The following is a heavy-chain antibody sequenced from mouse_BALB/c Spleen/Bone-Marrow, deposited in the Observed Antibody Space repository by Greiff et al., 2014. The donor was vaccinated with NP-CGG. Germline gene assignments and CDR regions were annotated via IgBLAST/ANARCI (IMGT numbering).Heavy chain of an antibody. CDR2: INPSSGYT. V-gene: IGHV1-4*01. Sequence: LVESGAELARPGASVKMSCKASGYSFTSYTMHWVKQRPGQGLEWIGYINPSSGYTNYNQKFKDKATLTADKSSSTAYMQLSSLTSEDSAVYYCARGWDYEGYFDYWGQGTTRTVSS. D-gene: IGHD2-4*01. J-gene: IGHJ2*01. CDR1: GYSFTSYT. CDR3: ARGWDYEGYFDY.